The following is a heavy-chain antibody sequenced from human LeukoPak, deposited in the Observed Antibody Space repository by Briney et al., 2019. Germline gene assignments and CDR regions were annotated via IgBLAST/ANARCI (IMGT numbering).Heavy chain of an antibody. Sequence: PGGSLRLSCAASGFTFTSYSMNWVRQAPGKGLEWVSSISSGSSYIYYADSVKGRFTISRDNAKNSLYLQMNSLRAEDPAVYYCVGGKVDDYWGQGTLVTVSS. D-gene: IGHD1-1*01. J-gene: IGHJ4*02. CDR2: ISSGSSYI. V-gene: IGHV3-21*01. CDR3: VGGKVDDY. CDR1: GFTFTSYS.